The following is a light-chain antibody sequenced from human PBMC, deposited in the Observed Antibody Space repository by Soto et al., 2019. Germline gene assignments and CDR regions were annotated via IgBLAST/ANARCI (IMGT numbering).Light chain of an antibody. CDR1: QSVVSD. J-gene: IGKJ5*01. CDR2: DAS. CDR3: QQRSNWPPLT. Sequence: EIVLTQSPATLSLSPGERATLSCRASQSVVSDLSCYQQKPGQAPRLLIYDASNRATGIPARFSGSGSGTDFTLTISSLEPEDFAVYYCQQRSNWPPLTFGQGTRLEIK. V-gene: IGKV3-11*01.